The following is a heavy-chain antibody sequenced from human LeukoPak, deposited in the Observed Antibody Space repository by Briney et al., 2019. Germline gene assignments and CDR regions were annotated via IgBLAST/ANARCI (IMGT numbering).Heavy chain of an antibody. CDR1: GFTLSTYT. V-gene: IGHV3-48*04. CDR3: ATLNGPLFEY. Sequence: GGSLRLSCAASGFTLSTYTMNWVRQAPGKGLQWFSYISSSSSTIYYADSVKGRFTISRDNAKNSLYLQMSSLRAEDTAVYYCATLNGPLFEYWGQGTLVTVSP. CDR2: ISSSSSTI. J-gene: IGHJ4*02. D-gene: IGHD2-8*01.